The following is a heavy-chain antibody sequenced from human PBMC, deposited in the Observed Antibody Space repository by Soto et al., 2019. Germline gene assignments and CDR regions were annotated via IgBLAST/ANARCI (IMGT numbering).Heavy chain of an antibody. CDR1: GGSISSGGYY. J-gene: IGHJ6*02. Sequence: SETLSLTCTVSGGSISSGGYYWSWIRQHPGKGLEWIGYIYYSGSTYYNPSLKSRVTISVDTSKNQFSLKLSSVTAADTAVYYCARDYGSGSYHYYYGMDVWGQGTTVTVSS. V-gene: IGHV4-31*03. CDR2: IYYSGST. D-gene: IGHD3-10*01. CDR3: ARDYGSGSYHYYYGMDV.